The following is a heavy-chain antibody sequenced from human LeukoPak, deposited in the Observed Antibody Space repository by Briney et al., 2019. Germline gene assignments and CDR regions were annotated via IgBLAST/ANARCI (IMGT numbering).Heavy chain of an antibody. V-gene: IGHV3-30*02. CDR3: AKWESSFRYYYYMDV. J-gene: IGHJ6*03. CDR2: IRYDGSNK. D-gene: IGHD6-13*01. Sequence: PGGSLRLSCAASGFTFSSYGMHWVRQAPGKVLEWVAFIRYDGSNKYYADSVKGRFTISRDNSKNTLYLQMNSLRAEDTAVYYCAKWESSFRYYYYMDVWGKGTTVTISS. CDR1: GFTFSSYG.